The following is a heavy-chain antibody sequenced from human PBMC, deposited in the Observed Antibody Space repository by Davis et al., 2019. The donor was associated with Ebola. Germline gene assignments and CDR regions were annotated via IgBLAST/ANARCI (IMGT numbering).Heavy chain of an antibody. CDR3: ARDGEQQDYYYGMDV. Sequence: GESLKISCAASGFTVSSTYMSWVRQAPGKGLEWVSVIYSGGSTYYADSVKGRFTISRDNSKNTLYLQMNSLRAEDTAVYYCARDGEQQDYYYGMDVWGQGTTVTVSS. V-gene: IGHV3-53*01. D-gene: IGHD6-13*01. CDR1: GFTVSSTY. CDR2: IYSGGST. J-gene: IGHJ6*02.